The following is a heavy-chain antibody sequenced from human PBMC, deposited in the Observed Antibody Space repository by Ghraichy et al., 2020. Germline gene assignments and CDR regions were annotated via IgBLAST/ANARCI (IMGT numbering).Heavy chain of an antibody. CDR2: ISRGGGST. CDR3: SKSTPSTVTTSDF. V-gene: IGHV3-43*01. J-gene: IGHJ4*02. Sequence: GGSLRLSCAASGFTFDDYTMHWVRQAPGKGLEWLSLISRGGGSTYYADSVRGRFTISRDNIKNSLYLQMDSLRSEDTALYYCSKSTPSTVTTSDFWGRGTLVTVPS. CDR1: GFTFDDYT. D-gene: IGHD4-17*01.